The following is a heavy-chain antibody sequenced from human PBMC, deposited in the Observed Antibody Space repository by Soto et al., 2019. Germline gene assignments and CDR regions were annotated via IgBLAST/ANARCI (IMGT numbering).Heavy chain of an antibody. V-gene: IGHV1-69*02. CDR3: ARVGCGGDCYKSSA. J-gene: IGHJ4*02. CDR1: GGTFSSYT. D-gene: IGHD2-21*02. CDR2: IIPILGIA. Sequence: QVQLVQSGAEVKKPGSSVKVSCKASGGTFSSYTISWVRQAPGQGLEWMGRIIPILGIANYAQKFQGRVTITADKYTSTAYMELSSLRSEDTAVYYCARVGCGGDCYKSSAWGQGTLVTVSS.